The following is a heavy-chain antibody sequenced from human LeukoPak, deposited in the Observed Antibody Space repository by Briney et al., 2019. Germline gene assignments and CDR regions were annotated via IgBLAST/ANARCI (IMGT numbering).Heavy chain of an antibody. CDR3: AKDDRWLQFCC. D-gene: IGHD5-24*01. CDR2: IIPSGHTT. V-gene: IGHV3-23*01. Sequence: PGGSLRLSCAASGFTFSSYGMNWVRQAPGKGLEWVSGIIPSGHTTYYADSVRGRFTISRDNSRNTVYLQMNSLRAEDTAVYYCAKDDRWLQFCCWGQGTLVTV. CDR1: GFTFSSYG. J-gene: IGHJ4*02.